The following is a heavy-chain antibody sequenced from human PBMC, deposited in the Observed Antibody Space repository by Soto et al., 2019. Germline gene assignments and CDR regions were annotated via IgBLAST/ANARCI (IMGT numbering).Heavy chain of an antibody. Sequence: PGGSLRLSCAASGFTFSSYDMHWVRQATGKGLEWVSAIGTAGDTYYPGSVKGRFTISRENAKNSLYLQMNSLRAGDTAVYYCARGIAAAGLDYYYGMDVWGQGTTVTVSS. CDR1: GFTFSSYD. J-gene: IGHJ6*02. CDR3: ARGIAAAGLDYYYGMDV. CDR2: IGTAGDT. V-gene: IGHV3-13*01. D-gene: IGHD6-13*01.